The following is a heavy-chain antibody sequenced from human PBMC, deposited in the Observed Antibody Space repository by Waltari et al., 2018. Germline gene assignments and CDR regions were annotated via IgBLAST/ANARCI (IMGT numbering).Heavy chain of an antibody. V-gene: IGHV3-30-3*01. J-gene: IGHJ4*02. CDR3: ARGVRAGTYFDY. D-gene: IGHD6-19*01. CDR2: ISYDGSNK. Sequence: QVPLVESGGGVVQPGGSLRLSCAASGCTFSSCAMHWVGQAPGKGLEWVAVISYDGSNKYYADSVKGRFTISRDNSKNTLYLQMNSLRAEDTAVYYCARGVRAGTYFDYWGQGTLVTVSS. CDR1: GCTFSSCA.